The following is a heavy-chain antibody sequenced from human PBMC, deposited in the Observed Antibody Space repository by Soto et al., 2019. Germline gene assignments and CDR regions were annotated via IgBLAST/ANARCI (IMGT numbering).Heavy chain of an antibody. Sequence: QITLKESGPTLVKPTQNLTLTCTFSGFSLSTSGMGVGWIRQPPGKALEWLALIYWDDDKRYSPSLKSRLTITKDTSKNQVVLTMTNMDPVDTATYYCAHRRAYCTGGSCYSIWFDPWGQGTLVTVSS. CDR1: GFSLSTSGMG. CDR2: IYWDDDK. J-gene: IGHJ5*02. V-gene: IGHV2-5*02. D-gene: IGHD2-15*01. CDR3: AHRRAYCTGGSCYSIWFDP.